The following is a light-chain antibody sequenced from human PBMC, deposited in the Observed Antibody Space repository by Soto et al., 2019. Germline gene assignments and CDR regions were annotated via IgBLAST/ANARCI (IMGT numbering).Light chain of an antibody. V-gene: IGKV3-15*01. CDR3: QQYNVWPLT. Sequence: EIVMTQSPVTLSVSPGDRATLSCRASQSVNSNLAWYQQKPGQTPKLLIYVASTRATGIPARFSGSGSGTEFTRTISSLQSEDFAVYYCQQYNVWPLTFGGGTKVEF. CDR2: VAS. J-gene: IGKJ4*01. CDR1: QSVNSN.